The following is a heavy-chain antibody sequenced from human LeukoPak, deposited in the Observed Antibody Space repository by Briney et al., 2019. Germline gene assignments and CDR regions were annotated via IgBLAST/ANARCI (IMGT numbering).Heavy chain of an antibody. CDR2: IYSGGST. J-gene: IGHJ4*02. D-gene: IGHD1-26*01. CDR1: GFTVSSNY. V-gene: IGHV3-53*01. Sequence: GGSLRLSCAASGFTVSSNYMSWVRQAPGKGLEWVSVIYSGGSTYYADSVKGRFTISRGNSKNTLYLQMNSLRAEDTAVYYCARVGRGGYYFDYWGQGTLVTVSS. CDR3: ARVGRGGYYFDY.